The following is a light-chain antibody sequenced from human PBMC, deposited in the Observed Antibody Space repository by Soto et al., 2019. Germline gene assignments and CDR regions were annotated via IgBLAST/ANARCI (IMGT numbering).Light chain of an antibody. CDR3: QQYNNWPRT. CDR1: QSVSNN. Sequence: EIVMRQSPATLSVSPGERASLSCRASQSVSNNLAWYQQKPGQAPRLLIYGASTRATGIPARFSGSGSGTEFTLTISSLQSEDFAVYYCQQYNNWPRTFGQGTKVEI. V-gene: IGKV3-15*01. J-gene: IGKJ1*01. CDR2: GAS.